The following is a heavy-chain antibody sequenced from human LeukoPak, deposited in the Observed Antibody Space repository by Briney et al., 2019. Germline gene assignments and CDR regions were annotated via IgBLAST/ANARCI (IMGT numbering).Heavy chain of an antibody. V-gene: IGHV3-15*01. CDR1: GFTFSNAW. J-gene: IGHJ4*02. Sequence: KSGGSLRLSCAASGFTFSNAWMSWVRQAPGKGLEWVGRIKSKTDGGTTDYAAPVKGRFTISRDDSKNTLYLQMNSLKTEDTAVYYCTTEAGKGVPDYWGQGTLVTVSS. D-gene: IGHD1-1*01. CDR3: TTEAGKGVPDY. CDR2: IKSKTDGGTT.